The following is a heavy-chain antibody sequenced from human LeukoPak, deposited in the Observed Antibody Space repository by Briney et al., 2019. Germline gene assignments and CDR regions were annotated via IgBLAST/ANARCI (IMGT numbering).Heavy chain of an antibody. CDR3: ARGPRYYYDSSGYLDGAYYFDY. J-gene: IGHJ4*02. CDR1: GGSISSYY. D-gene: IGHD3-22*01. CDR2: IYYSGST. V-gene: IGHV4-59*01. Sequence: SETLSLTCTVSGGSISSYYWSWIRQPPGKGLEWIGYIYYSGSTNYNPSLKSRVTISVDTSKNQFSLKLSSVTAADTAVYYCARGPRYYYDSSGYLDGAYYFDYWGQGTLVTVSS.